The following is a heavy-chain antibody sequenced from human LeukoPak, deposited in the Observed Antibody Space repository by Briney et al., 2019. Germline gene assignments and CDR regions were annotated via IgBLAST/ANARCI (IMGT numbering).Heavy chain of an antibody. J-gene: IGHJ6*03. CDR1: GFTFSSYS. CDR2: ISSSSSYI. V-gene: IGHV3-21*04. D-gene: IGHD5-18*01. Sequence: GGSLRLSCAASGFTFSSYSMNWVRQAPGKGLEWVSSISSSSSYIYYADSVKGRFTISRDNAKNSLYLQMNSLRAEDTAVYYCARAPDTAIPYYYMDVWGKGTTVTVSS. CDR3: ARAPDTAIPYYYMDV.